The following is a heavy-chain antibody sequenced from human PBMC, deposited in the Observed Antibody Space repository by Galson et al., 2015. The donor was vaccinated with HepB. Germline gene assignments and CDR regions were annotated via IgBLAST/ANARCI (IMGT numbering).Heavy chain of an antibody. J-gene: IGHJ4*02. CDR1: GFTFTPYA. CDR3: AKSASLTQRGFFDY. D-gene: IGHD3-9*01. CDR2: VSASGDDT. V-gene: IGHV3-23*01. Sequence: SLRLSCAASGFTFTPYAMTWVRQAPGKGLEWVSTVSASGDDTFYADSVRGRFTISRDNFRNTLFLQMNSLRTEDTAIYYCAKSASLTQRGFFDYWGQGTLLSVSS.